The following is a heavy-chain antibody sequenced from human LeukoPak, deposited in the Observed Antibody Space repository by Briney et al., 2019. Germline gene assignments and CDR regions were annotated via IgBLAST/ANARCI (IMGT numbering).Heavy chain of an antibody. Sequence: PGGSLRLSCAASGFTFSSYEVNWVRQAPGKGLEWVSYISSSGNTIYYADSVKGRFTISRDNAKNSLYLQMNSLRAEDTAVYYCARDLIGSGYDWDYWGQGTLVTVSS. CDR1: GFTFSSYE. V-gene: IGHV3-48*03. D-gene: IGHD5-12*01. CDR3: ARDLIGSGYDWDY. J-gene: IGHJ4*02. CDR2: ISSSGNTI.